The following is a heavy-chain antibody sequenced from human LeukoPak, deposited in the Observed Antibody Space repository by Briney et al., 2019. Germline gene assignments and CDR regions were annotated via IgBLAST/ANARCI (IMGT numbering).Heavy chain of an antibody. D-gene: IGHD3-10*01. V-gene: IGHV4-30-2*01. CDR3: ARGGAYGSGSTTYFDY. CDR2: IYHSGST. Sequence: SQTLSLTCAVSGGSISSGGYSWSWIRQPPGKGLEWIGYIYHSGSTYYNPSLKSRVTISVDRSKNQFSLKLSSVTAADTAVYCCARGGAYGSGSTTYFDYWGQGTLVTVSS. CDR1: GGSISSGGYS. J-gene: IGHJ4*02.